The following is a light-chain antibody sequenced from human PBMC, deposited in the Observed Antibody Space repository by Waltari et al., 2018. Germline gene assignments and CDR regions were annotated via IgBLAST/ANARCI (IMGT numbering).Light chain of an antibody. V-gene: IGLV2-14*01. CDR2: DVS. CDR1: SSDVGGYNY. J-gene: IGLJ2*01. Sequence: QSALTQPASVSGSPGQPITISCPGTSSDVGGYNYFSWYQQHPGKAPKLMIYDVSNRPSGVSNRFSGSKSGNTASLTISGLQAEDEADYYCSSYTSSSTLVVFGGGTKLTVL. CDR3: SSYTSSSTLVV.